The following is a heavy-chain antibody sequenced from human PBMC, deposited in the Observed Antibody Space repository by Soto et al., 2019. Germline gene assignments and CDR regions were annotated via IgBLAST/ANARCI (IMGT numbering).Heavy chain of an antibody. CDR1: GGTFSSYA. Sequence: QVQLVQSGAEVKKPGSSVKVSCKASGGTFSSYAISWDRQAPGQGLEWMGGIIPIFGTPNYAQKFQGRVTITADDSTSTAYMELRSLRSEDTAVYYCARDLAVAYEYDAFDIWGQGTMVTVSS. CDR2: IIPIFGTP. CDR3: ARDLAVAYEYDAFDI. V-gene: IGHV1-69*01. D-gene: IGHD6-19*01. J-gene: IGHJ3*02.